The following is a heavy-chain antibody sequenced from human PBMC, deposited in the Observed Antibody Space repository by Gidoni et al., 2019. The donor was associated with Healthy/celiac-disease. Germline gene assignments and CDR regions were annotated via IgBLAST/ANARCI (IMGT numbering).Heavy chain of an antibody. D-gene: IGHD6-13*01. CDR3: AGLEQQKLDY. J-gene: IGHJ4*02. CDR2: IIPILGIA. V-gene: IGHV1-69*04. Sequence: QVQLVQSGAEVKKPGTSVQVSCKASGGTFSSYAISWVRQAPGEGLEWMGRIIPILGIANYAQKFQGRVTITADKSTSTAYMELSSLRSEDTAVYYCAGLEQQKLDYWGQGTLVTVSS. CDR1: GGTFSSYA.